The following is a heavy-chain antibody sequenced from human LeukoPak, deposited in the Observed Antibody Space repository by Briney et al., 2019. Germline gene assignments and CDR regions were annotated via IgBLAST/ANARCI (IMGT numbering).Heavy chain of an antibody. CDR2: ISGSGVMT. D-gene: IGHD1-26*01. CDR3: AKDRSIGTYYTFDH. Sequence: PGGSLRLSCAASGFTFSDYAMTWVRQAPGKGLEWVATISGSGVMTYYADSVKGRFTVSGDHSKNTLYLQMSSPAAADTAVYYCAKDRSIGTYYTFDHWGQGTLVTVSS. CDR1: GFTFSDYA. J-gene: IGHJ4*02. V-gene: IGHV3-23*01.